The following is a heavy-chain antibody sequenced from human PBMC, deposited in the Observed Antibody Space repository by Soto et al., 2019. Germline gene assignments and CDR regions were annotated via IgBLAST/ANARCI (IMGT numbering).Heavy chain of an antibody. CDR2: IDPSDSQT. V-gene: IGHV5-10-1*01. CDR1: GYSFAGYW. D-gene: IGHD3-22*01. CDR3: ARQIYDSDTGPNFQYYFDS. Sequence: GESLKISCKGSGYSFAGYWITWVRQKPGKGPEWMGRIDPSDSQTYYSPSFRGHVTISVTKSITTVFLQWSSLRAWDTAMYYCARQIYDSDTGPNFQYYFDSWGQGTPVTVSS. J-gene: IGHJ4*02.